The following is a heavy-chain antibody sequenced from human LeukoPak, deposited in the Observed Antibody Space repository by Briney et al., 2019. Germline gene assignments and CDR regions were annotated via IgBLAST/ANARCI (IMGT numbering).Heavy chain of an antibody. D-gene: IGHD5-12*01. CDR1: VFTFSSYS. CDR2: ISSSSSYI. V-gene: IGHV3-21*01. CDR3: ARGSGYGKGHDY. J-gene: IGHJ4*02. Sequence: GGSLRLSCAASVFTFSSYSMNWVRQAPGKWLEWVSSISSSSSYIYYADSVKGRFTISRDNAKNSLYLQMNSLRAEDTAVYYCARGSGYGKGHDYWGQGTLVTVSS.